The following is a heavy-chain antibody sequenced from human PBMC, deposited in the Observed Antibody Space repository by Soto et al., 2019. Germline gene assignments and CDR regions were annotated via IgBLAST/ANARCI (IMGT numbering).Heavy chain of an antibody. J-gene: IGHJ4*02. CDR3: ARDDDGGSYCDLGY. CDR2: ILHDGNNK. V-gene: IGHV3-30-3*01. D-gene: IGHD3-10*01. Sequence: QVQLVESGGGVVQPGRSLRLSCAASGFTFSNYIMHWVRQAPGKGLEWVAIILHDGNNKYYADSVNGRFTISRDNSKNTRDLQRNSLRTEDTAIYYCARDDDGGSYCDLGYLCQGTLVTVSS. CDR1: GFTFSNYI.